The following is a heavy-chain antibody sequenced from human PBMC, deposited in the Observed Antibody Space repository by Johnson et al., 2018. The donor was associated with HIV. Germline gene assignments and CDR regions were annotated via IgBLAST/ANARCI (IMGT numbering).Heavy chain of an antibody. J-gene: IGHJ3*02. D-gene: IGHD6-6*01. CDR3: ARGGQLVAFDI. CDR2: ISYDGSNK. CDR1: GFTFSSYA. Sequence: QVQLVESGGGVVQPGRSLRLSCAASGFTFSSYAMHWVRQAPGKGLAWVAVISYDGSNKYYADSVKGRFTISRDNSKNTLYLQMNSLRAEDTAVYYCARGGQLVAFDIWGQGTMVTVSS. V-gene: IGHV3-30*04.